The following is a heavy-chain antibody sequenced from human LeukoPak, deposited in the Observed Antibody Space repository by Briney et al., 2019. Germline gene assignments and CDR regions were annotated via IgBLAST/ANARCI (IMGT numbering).Heavy chain of an antibody. CDR2: ISWNSGSI. J-gene: IGHJ3*02. V-gene: IGHV3-9*01. Sequence: PGRSLRLSCAASGFTFDDYAMHWVRQAPGKGLEWVSGISWNSGSIGYADSVKGRFTISRDNAKNSLYLQMNSLRAEDTAVYYCARQRIYSGSLPRAFDIWGQGTMVTVSS. CDR1: GFTFDDYA. CDR3: ARQRIYSGSLPRAFDI. D-gene: IGHD1-26*01.